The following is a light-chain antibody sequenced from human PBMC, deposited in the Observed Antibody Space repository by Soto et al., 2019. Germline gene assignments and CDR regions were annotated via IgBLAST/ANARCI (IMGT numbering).Light chain of an antibody. CDR3: QQYNNWTIT. CDR1: QSVSRH. J-gene: IGKJ5*01. Sequence: EIVMTRSRATPSVSPGPRATPSCTASQSVSRHLAWYQQKPGQAPRLLIYGASTRATGIPARFSGSGSGTEFTLTISSLQSEDFAVYYCQQYNNWTITFGQGTRLEIK. V-gene: IGKV3-15*01. CDR2: GAS.